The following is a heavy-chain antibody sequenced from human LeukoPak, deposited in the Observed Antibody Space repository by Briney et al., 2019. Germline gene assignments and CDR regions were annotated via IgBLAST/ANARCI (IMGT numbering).Heavy chain of an antibody. Sequence: GGSLRLSCAASGFTFSSYAMHWVRQAPGKGLEWVAVISYDGSNKYYADSVKGRFTISRDNSKNTLYLQMNSLRAEDTAVYYCARTRAATHLLFDYWGQGTLVAVSS. V-gene: IGHV3-30*04. D-gene: IGHD2-15*01. CDR2: ISYDGSNK. CDR1: GFTFSSYA. J-gene: IGHJ4*02. CDR3: ARTRAATHLLFDY.